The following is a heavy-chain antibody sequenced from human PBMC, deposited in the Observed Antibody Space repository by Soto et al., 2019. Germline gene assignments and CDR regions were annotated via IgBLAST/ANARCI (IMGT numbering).Heavy chain of an antibody. J-gene: IGHJ5*02. V-gene: IGHV4-4*07. CDR2: INSEGNT. Sequence: KASETLSLTCTVSGGSLFSHYCTCIRQPAGGGLEWVGPINSEGNTNSHPSLKSRVTIPVEPSRKHLSLNLTSVTAADTPSYFCGRDRGLENWLDLWGQGIQVTVSS. D-gene: IGHD5-12*01. CDR1: GGSLFSHY. CDR3: GRDRGLENWLDL.